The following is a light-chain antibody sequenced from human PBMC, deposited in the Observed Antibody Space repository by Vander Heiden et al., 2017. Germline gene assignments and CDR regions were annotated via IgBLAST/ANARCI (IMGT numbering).Light chain of an antibody. V-gene: IGKV1-33*01. Sequence: DIQMTQSPSSLSASVGDRVTITCQASQDIGNYLNWYQQKPGKAPEFLIYGASNLETGVPSRFSESGSGTDFTFTISSLQPEDIATYYCQKDDYDPNTFGGGTKVEIK. CDR3: QKDDYDPNT. CDR2: GAS. J-gene: IGKJ4*01. CDR1: QDIGNY.